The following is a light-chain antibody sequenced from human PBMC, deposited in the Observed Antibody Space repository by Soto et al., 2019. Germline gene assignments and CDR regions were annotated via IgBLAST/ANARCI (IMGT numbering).Light chain of an antibody. V-gene: IGKV3-20*01. CDR1: QSVSSSY. J-gene: IGKJ2*01. CDR3: EQYGSSPDT. CDR2: GAS. Sequence: EIVLTQSPGTLSLSPGERATLSCRASQSVSSSYVAWYQQKPGQAPRLLIYGASTRVTGIPDRFSGSGSGTDFTLTISRLEPEAFAVYYCEQYGSSPDTFGQGTKLEIK.